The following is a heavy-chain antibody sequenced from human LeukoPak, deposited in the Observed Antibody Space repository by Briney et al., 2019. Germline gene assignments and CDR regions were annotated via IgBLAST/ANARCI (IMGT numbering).Heavy chain of an antibody. D-gene: IGHD3-22*01. Sequence: GGSLRLSCAASGFTFSSYTMNWVRQAPGKGLEWVSSITSSSSYIYYADSVKGRFTISRDNAKNSLCLQMNSLRAEDTAVYYCARHVVAVGFDYWGQGTMVTVSS. CDR2: ITSSSSYI. J-gene: IGHJ4*02. CDR3: ARHVVAVGFDY. V-gene: IGHV3-21*01. CDR1: GFTFSSYT.